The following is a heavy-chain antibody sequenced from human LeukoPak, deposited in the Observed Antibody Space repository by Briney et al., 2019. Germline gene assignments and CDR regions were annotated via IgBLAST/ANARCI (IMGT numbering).Heavy chain of an antibody. J-gene: IGHJ3*02. CDR3: ARNGYNDYGDFDAFDI. D-gene: IGHD4-17*01. CDR2: IYYSGST. V-gene: IGHV4-59*01. CDR1: GGSISSYY. Sequence: SETLSLTCTVSGGSISSYYWSWIRQPPGKGLEWIGYIYYSGSTNYNPSLKSRVTISVDTSKNQSSLKLSSVTAADTAVYYCARNGYNDYGDFDAFDIWGQGTMVTVSS.